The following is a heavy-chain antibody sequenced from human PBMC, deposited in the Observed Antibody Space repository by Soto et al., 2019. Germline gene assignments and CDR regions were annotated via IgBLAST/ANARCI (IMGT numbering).Heavy chain of an antibody. CDR2: MNPNSGNT. CDR1: GYTFTSYD. J-gene: IGHJ3*02. CDR3: ARVIVVVPAALHDAFDI. D-gene: IGHD2-2*01. Sequence: QVQLVQSGAEVKKPGASVKVSCKASGYTFTSYDINWVRQATGQGLEWMGWMNPNSGNTGYAQKFQGRVTMTRNTSISTADMELSSLRSEDTAVYYCARVIVVVPAALHDAFDIWGQGTMVTVSS. V-gene: IGHV1-8*01.